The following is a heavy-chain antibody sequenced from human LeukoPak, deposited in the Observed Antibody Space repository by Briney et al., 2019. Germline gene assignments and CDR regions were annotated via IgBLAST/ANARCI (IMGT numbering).Heavy chain of an antibody. CDR2: IYYSGST. CDR1: GGSISSYY. D-gene: IGHD6-19*01. J-gene: IGHJ6*02. Sequence: SETLSLTCTVSGGSISSYYWSWIRQPPGKGLEWIGYIYYSGSTNYNPSLKSRVTISVDTSKNQFSLKLSSVTAADTAVYYCARGPTMRVAGYYYGMDVWGQGTTVTVSS. CDR3: ARGPTMRVAGYYYGMDV. V-gene: IGHV4-59*12.